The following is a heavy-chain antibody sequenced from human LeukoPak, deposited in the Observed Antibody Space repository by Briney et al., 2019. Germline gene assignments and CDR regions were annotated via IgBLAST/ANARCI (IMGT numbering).Heavy chain of an antibody. CDR1: GYTFTRYA. J-gene: IGHJ4*02. D-gene: IGHD6-13*01. Sequence: ASVKVSCKASGYTFTRYAMHWVRQAPEQRLEWMGWINAGNGNTKYSQKFQGRVTITRDTSASTAYMELSSLRSEDTAVYYCASEAAAGKPYFDYWGQGTLVNVSS. CDR2: INAGNGNT. CDR3: ASEAAAGKPYFDY. V-gene: IGHV1-3*01.